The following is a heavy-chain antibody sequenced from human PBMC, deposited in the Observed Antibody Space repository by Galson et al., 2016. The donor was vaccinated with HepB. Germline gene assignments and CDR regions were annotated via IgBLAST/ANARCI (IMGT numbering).Heavy chain of an antibody. D-gene: IGHD1-26*01. Sequence: LRLSCAATGFNFSAYSMNWVRQVPGKGLEWVSSISSSSSYIFYADSVKGRFAISRDNVKNPLYLQMNSLRAEDTAVYYCARDKVGAVDAFDIWGQGTMVTVSS. CDR2: ISSSSSYI. J-gene: IGHJ3*02. CDR3: ARDKVGAVDAFDI. CDR1: GFNFSAYS. V-gene: IGHV3-21*01.